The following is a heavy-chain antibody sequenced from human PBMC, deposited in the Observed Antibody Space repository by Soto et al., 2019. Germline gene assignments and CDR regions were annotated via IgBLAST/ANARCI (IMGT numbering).Heavy chain of an antibody. CDR2: IYYSGSP. V-gene: IGHV4-59*11. J-gene: IGHJ4*02. D-gene: IGHD2-2*01. Sequence: SDTVSLTPTVSGGSTSPHFWSWILQPPGKGLDWIGHIYYSGSPTYNPSLKSRVAISMDTSKSQFSLKLTAVSAADTAVYYCARDRSSSCSPEYRLDYWGPVILVTDS. CDR3: ARDRSSSCSPEYRLDY. CDR1: GGSTSPHF.